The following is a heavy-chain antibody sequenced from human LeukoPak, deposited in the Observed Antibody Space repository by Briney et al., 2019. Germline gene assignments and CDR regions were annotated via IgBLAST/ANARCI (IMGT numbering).Heavy chain of an antibody. D-gene: IGHD1-14*01. J-gene: IGHJ4*02. CDR2: IYYSGST. Sequence: PSETLSLTCTVSGGSISSYYWSWIRQPAGKGLEWTGYIYYSGSTNYNPSLKSRVTISVDTSKNQFSLKLSSVTAADTAVYYCARGGPDPFDYWGQGTLVTVSS. CDR3: ARGGPDPFDY. V-gene: IGHV4-59*01. CDR1: GGSISSYY.